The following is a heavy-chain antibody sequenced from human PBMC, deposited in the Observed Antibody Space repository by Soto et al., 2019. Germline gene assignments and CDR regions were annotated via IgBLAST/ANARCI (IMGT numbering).Heavy chain of an antibody. CDR2: FYYSGST. CDR3: ARSVGDYYYGMDV. CDR1: GASITSTSYH. J-gene: IGHJ6*02. D-gene: IGHD1-26*01. V-gene: IGHV4-39*01. Sequence: SETLSLTCTVSGASITSTSYHWGWIRQPPGKGLEWIGNFYYSGSTYYNPSLRSRVTISVDASMNQFSVKVSSVTATDTAVYYCARSVGDYYYGMDVWGQGTTVTVS.